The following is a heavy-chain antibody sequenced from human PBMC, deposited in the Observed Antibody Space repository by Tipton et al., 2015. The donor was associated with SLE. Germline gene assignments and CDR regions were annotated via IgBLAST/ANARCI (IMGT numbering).Heavy chain of an antibody. D-gene: IGHD6-19*01. CDR1: GGSISSYY. Sequence: LRLSCTVSGGSISSYYWSWIRQPPGKGLEWIGYIYYSGSTNYNPSLKSRVTISVDTSKNQFSLKLSSVTAADTAVYYCARAEGSSGWYDLRESRYFDLWGRGTLVTVSS. CDR3: ARAEGSSGWYDLRESRYFDL. J-gene: IGHJ2*01. CDR2: IYYSGST. V-gene: IGHV4-59*01.